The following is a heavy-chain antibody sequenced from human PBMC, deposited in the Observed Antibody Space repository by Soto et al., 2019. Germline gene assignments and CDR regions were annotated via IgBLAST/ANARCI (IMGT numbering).Heavy chain of an antibody. J-gene: IGHJ4*02. CDR3: ARGSHSSTWYGGQFDY. V-gene: IGHV3-21*01. CDR2: VSSSSTYI. Sequence: EVQLVDSGGGLVKPGGSLRLSCAASGLTFSRYTMNWVRQAPGKGLEWVSSVSSSSTYIYYADSVKGRFTISRDNAKNSLYLQMNSLRAEDTAIYYCARGSHSSTWYGGQFDYWGQGTLVTVSS. CDR1: GLTFSRYT. D-gene: IGHD6-13*01.